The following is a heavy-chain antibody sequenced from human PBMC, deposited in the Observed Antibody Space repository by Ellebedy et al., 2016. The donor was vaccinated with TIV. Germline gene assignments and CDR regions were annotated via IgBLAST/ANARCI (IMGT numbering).Heavy chain of an antibody. CDR1: GFAFNNYN. Sequence: GGSLRLSCAASGFAFNNYNMIWVRPPTGKGLEWISYISSDGITTDYADSVKGRFTISRDNAKASVYLQMNSLRAEDTAVYYCARDMGRWLQFLAYWGQGTLVTVSS. CDR2: ISSDGITT. J-gene: IGHJ4*02. CDR3: ARDMGRWLQFLAY. D-gene: IGHD5-24*01. V-gene: IGHV3-48*03.